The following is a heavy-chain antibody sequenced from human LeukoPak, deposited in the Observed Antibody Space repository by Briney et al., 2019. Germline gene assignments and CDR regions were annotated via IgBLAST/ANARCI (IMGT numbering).Heavy chain of an antibody. CDR2: IKEDGSEK. CDR1: TFTISGYW. D-gene: IGHD3-16*01. V-gene: IGHV3-7*03. J-gene: IGHJ4*02. CDR3: ARGPFTVITFGGVRGY. Sequence: GGSLRLSCAASTFTISGYWMSWVRQAPGKGLEWVANIKEDGSEKYYVDSVEGRFTISRDNAKNSLYLQMNSLRAEDTAVYYCARGPFTVITFGGVRGYWGQGTQVTVSS.